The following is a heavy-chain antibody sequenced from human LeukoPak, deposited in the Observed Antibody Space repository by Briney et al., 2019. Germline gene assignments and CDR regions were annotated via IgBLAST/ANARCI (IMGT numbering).Heavy chain of an antibody. D-gene: IGHD3-10*01. CDR1: GFTFSDYY. CDR3: ARGIGFNYGSGSYSLYYYYGMDV. J-gene: IGHJ6*02. V-gene: IGHV3-11*01. CDR2: ISSSGSTI. Sequence: GGSLRLSCAASGFTFSDYYMSWIRQAPGKGLEWVSYISSSGSTIYYADSVKGRFTISRDNAKNSLYLQMNSLRAEDTAVYYCARGIGFNYGSGSYSLYYYYGMDVWGQGTTVTVSS.